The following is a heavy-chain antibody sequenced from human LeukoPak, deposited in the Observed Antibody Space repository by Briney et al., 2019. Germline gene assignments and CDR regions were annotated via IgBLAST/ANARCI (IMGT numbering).Heavy chain of an antibody. CDR3: VRAYYYDSSVDY. CDR2: IYSGGST. D-gene: IGHD3-22*01. CDR1: GFIVSSNN. J-gene: IGHJ4*02. V-gene: IGHV3-53*01. Sequence: PGGSLRLSCAASGFIVSSNNMNWVRQAPGKGLERVSVIYSGGSTYYADSVKGRFTISRDNSKNTLYLQMNSPRAEDTAVYYCVRAYYYDSSVDYWGQGTLVTVSS.